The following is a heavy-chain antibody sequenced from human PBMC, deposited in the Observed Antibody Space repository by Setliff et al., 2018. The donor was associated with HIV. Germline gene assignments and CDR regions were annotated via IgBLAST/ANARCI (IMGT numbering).Heavy chain of an antibody. CDR1: GYSVSSGYY. CDR2: FYHSGST. V-gene: IGHV4-38-2*01. J-gene: IGHJ4*02. CDR3: VSGPLSGYGYYFDY. D-gene: IGHD3-3*01. Sequence: SETLSLTCAVSGYSVSSGYYWGWIRQPPGKGLEWIGSFYHSGSTFYNPSLKSRVTISLDTSKNQFSLKLRSVTAADTAVYYCVSGPLSGYGYYFDYWGQGTQVTVS.